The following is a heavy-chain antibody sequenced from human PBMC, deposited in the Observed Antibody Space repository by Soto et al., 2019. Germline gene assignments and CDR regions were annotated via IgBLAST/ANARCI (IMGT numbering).Heavy chain of an antibody. V-gene: IGHV3-30-3*01. CDR3: ARDGYYYDSSGKLGVMLMDY. J-gene: IGHJ4*02. Sequence: PGGSLRLSCAASGFTFSSYAMRWVRQAPGKGLEWVAVISYDGSNKYYADSVKGRFTISRDNSKNTLYLQMNSLRAEDTAVFYCARDGYYYDSSGKLGVMLMDYWGQGTLVTVSS. CDR1: GFTFSSYA. CDR2: ISYDGSNK. D-gene: IGHD3-22*01.